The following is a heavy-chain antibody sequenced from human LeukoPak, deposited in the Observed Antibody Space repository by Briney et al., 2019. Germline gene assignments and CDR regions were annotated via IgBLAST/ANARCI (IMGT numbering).Heavy chain of an antibody. D-gene: IGHD3-10*01. Sequence: WASMKVSCKASGGTFSSYAISWVRQAPGQGLEWMGGIIPIFGTANYAQKFQGRVTITADESTSTAYMELSSLRSEDTAVYYCVRDRRPYGSHTGGGWFDPWGQGTLVTVSS. CDR3: VRDRRPYGSHTGGGWFDP. CDR2: IIPIFGTA. CDR1: GGTFSSYA. V-gene: IGHV1-69*13. J-gene: IGHJ5*02.